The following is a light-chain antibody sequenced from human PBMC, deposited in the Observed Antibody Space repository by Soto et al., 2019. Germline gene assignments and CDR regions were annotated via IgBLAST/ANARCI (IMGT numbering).Light chain of an antibody. J-gene: IGKJ4*01. CDR1: QSVSSN. V-gene: IGKV3-15*01. Sequence: EIVMTQSPATLSVSPGERATLSCRASQSVSSNLAWYQQKPGQAPRLLIYGASTRATGIPARFSGSGSGTELTLTIISLQSEDFAVYYCQQYNNWPPPLTFGGGTKVEIK. CDR2: GAS. CDR3: QQYNNWPPPLT.